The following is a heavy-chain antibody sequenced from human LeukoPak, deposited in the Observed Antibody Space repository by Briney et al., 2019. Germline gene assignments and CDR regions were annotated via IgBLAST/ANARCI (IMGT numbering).Heavy chain of an antibody. J-gene: IGHJ6*03. CDR1: GFTFSSYT. V-gene: IGHV3-21*01. Sequence: GGSLRLSCAASGFTFSSYTMNWVRQAPGKGLEWVSSISSSSSYIYYADSVKGRFTISRDNAKNSLYLQMNSLRAEDTAVYYCARVEGWEYQLLSYYYMDVWGKGTTVTVSS. CDR3: ARVEGWEYQLLSYYYMDV. CDR2: ISSSSSYI. D-gene: IGHD2-2*01.